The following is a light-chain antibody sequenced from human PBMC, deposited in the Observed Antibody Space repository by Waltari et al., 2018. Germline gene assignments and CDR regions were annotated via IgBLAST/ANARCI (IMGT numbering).Light chain of an antibody. V-gene: IGLV1-44*01. CDR2: SNN. CDR3: STWDDRLTGVV. CDR1: NSNIGSNT. Sequence: QSVLAQPPSASGTPGQRITISCSGSNSNIGSNTVNWYQQFPGTAPRLLIYSNNQRPSGGPARFSGSTSDSSAALAIYGLHSDDEADYYCSTWDDRLTGVVVGGGTKVTVL. J-gene: IGLJ2*01.